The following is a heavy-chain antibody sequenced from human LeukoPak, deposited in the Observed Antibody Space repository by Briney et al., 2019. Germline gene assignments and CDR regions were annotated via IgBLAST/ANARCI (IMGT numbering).Heavy chain of an antibody. J-gene: IGHJ4*02. Sequence: ASVTVSCKASGYTFTSYYMHWVRQAPGQGLEWMGIINPSGGSTSYAQKFQGRVTMTRDMSTSTVYMELSSLRSEDTAVYYCARDLGLVQRGYSYGFIVYWGQGTLVTVSS. V-gene: IGHV1-46*01. CDR1: GYTFTSYY. D-gene: IGHD5-18*01. CDR3: ARDLGLVQRGYSYGFIVY. CDR2: INPSGGST.